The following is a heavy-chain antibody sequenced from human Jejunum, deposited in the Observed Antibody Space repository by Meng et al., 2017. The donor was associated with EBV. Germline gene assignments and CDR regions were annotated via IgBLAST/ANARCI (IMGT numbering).Heavy chain of an antibody. D-gene: IGHD5-24*01. Sequence: VQRQQAGPGLVKPSGILSLTCAVSCDSTSTDNWWRWVRQPPGKGLEYIGEIHHSGSTKYNPSLKSRVTISVDKSNNHFSLKLSSVTAADTAVYYCARDRGVEDYWGQGTLVTVSS. CDR1: CDSTSTDNW. V-gene: IGHV4-4*02. CDR2: IHHSGST. CDR3: ARDRGVEDY. J-gene: IGHJ4*02.